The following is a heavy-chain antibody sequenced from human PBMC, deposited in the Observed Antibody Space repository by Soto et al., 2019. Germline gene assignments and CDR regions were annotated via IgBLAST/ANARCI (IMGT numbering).Heavy chain of an antibody. CDR2: ILNSGCT. Sequence: QVQLQESGPGLVKPSQTLSLTCSVSGGSISSDRYFWSWVRQHPGKGLEWIAYILNSGCTYFNPSLKSRATFSVDTSKTQFSLNLTSVTAADTAVYYCARGHTTFGFYYYGLDVWGQGTTVIVSS. CDR3: ARGHTTFGFYYYGLDV. CDR1: GGSISSDRYF. J-gene: IGHJ6*02. V-gene: IGHV4-31*03. D-gene: IGHD3-10*01.